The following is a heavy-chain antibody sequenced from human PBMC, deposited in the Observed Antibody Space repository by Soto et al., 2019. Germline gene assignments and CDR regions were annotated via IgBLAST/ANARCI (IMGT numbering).Heavy chain of an antibody. CDR2: IYHSGTT. CDR3: AREDYGGNAN. D-gene: IGHD4-17*01. J-gene: IGHJ4*02. Sequence: QVQLQESGPGLVKPSGTLSLTCAVSGDSISSHIWWSWVRQSPGKGLEWLGNIYHSGTTNYNPSLNGRVTISVDKSNNQFSLKVTSVTAADTAVYYCAREDYGGNANWGQGTLVTVSS. CDR1: GDSISSHIW. V-gene: IGHV4-4*02.